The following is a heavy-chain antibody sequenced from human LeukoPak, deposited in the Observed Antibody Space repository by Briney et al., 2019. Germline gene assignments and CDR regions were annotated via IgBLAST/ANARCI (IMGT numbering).Heavy chain of an antibody. J-gene: IGHJ5*02. CDR2: INPNSGGT. CDR3: AREATPGTNWFDP. CDR1: GYTFNVYY. D-gene: IGHD6-13*01. Sequence: ASVKASCKASGYTFNVYYIHWVRQAPGQGLEWMGWINPNSGGTNYVQKFQGRVTMTRDTSISTAYMELNRLKSDDTAVYFCAREATPGTNWFDPWGQGTLVTVSS. V-gene: IGHV1-2*02.